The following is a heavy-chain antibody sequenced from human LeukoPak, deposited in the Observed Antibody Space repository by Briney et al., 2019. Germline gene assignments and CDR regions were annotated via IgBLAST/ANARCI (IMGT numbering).Heavy chain of an antibody. CDR1: GGTFSSYA. D-gene: IGHD2-21*02. J-gene: IGHJ5*02. Sequence: SVKVSCKASGGTFSSYAISWVRQAPGQGLEWMGGIIPIFGTANYAQKFQGRVTITADESTSTAYMELSSLRSEDTAVYYCASVVAAAIYWFGGWGQRTPVTAS. V-gene: IGHV1-69*01. CDR3: ASVVAAAIYWFGG. CDR2: IIPIFGTA.